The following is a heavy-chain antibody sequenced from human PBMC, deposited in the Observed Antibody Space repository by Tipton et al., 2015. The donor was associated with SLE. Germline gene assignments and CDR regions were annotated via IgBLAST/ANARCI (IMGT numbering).Heavy chain of an antibody. CDR2: IFRSGST. D-gene: IGHD3-16*01. J-gene: IGHJ6*02. V-gene: IGHV4-30-2*01. CDR1: GDSIAGGTYS. Sequence: LRLSCAVSGDSIAGGTYSWSWIRQPPGQGLEWIGYIFRSGSTYCNPSLASRVTISLDRSNNQFSLNLTSVTAADTAVYYCARSGLRRVDLGRMDVWGQGTPVTVSS. CDR3: ARSGLRRVDLGRMDV.